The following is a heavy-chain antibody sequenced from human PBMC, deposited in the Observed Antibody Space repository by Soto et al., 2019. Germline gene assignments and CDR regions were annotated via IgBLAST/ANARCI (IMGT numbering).Heavy chain of an antibody. CDR3: AKALGELSPESYDY. CDR1: GFTFSSYA. V-gene: IGHV3-30*18. Sequence: QVQLVESVGGVVQPGRSLRLSCAASGFTFSSYAMLWVRQAPGKGLEWVAVISYDGSDKYYADSVKGRFTISRDNSKNTLNLQMNSLRADDTAVYYCAKALGELSPESYDYWGQGTLITVSS. D-gene: IGHD3-16*02. J-gene: IGHJ4*02. CDR2: ISYDGSDK.